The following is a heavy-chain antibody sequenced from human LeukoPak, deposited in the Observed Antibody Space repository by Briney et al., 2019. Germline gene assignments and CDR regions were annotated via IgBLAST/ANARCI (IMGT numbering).Heavy chain of an antibody. J-gene: IGHJ3*02. CDR2: ISYDGSNK. CDR3: AGGFCRGGSCLYEASDI. D-gene: IGHD2-15*01. V-gene: IGHV3-30-3*01. CDR1: GFTFSSYA. Sequence: PGGSLRLSCAASGFTFSSYAMHWVRQAPGKGLEWVAVISYDGSNKYYADSVKGRFSISRDNSKNTLYLQMNSLRADDTALYYCAGGFCRGGSCLYEASDIWGQGTMVTVSS.